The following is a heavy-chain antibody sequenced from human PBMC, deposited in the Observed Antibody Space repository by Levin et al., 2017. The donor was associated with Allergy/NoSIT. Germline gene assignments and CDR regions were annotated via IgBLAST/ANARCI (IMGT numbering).Heavy chain of an antibody. CDR2: ISGSGGST. Sequence: GGSLRLSCAASGFTFSSYAMSWVRQAPGKGLEWVSGISGSGGSTYYADSVKGRFTISRDNSKNTLILQMNSLRAEDTAVYYCAKGTTVTTFVFDYWGQGTLVTVSS. CDR3: AKGTTVTTFVFDY. J-gene: IGHJ4*02. D-gene: IGHD4-17*01. CDR1: GFTFSSYA. V-gene: IGHV3-23*01.